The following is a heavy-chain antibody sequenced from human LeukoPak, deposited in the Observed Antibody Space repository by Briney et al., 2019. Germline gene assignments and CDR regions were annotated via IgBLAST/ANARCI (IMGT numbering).Heavy chain of an antibody. CDR1: GLPFGDYW. Sequence: GGSLRLSCAASGLPFGDYWMHWVRQAPGKGLVWVSRIRGDGGDTSYEDSVKGRFTVSRDNAKNTLYLQMNSLRAEDTAVYFCARDRVLGSGSSDYWGQGTLVTVSS. CDR3: ARDRVLGSGSSDY. V-gene: IGHV3-74*01. D-gene: IGHD3-10*01. J-gene: IGHJ4*02. CDR2: IRGDGGDT.